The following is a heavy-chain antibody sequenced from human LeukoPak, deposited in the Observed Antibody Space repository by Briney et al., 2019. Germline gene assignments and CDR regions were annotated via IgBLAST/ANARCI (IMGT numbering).Heavy chain of an antibody. J-gene: IGHJ5*02. V-gene: IGHV4-4*07. CDR1: GGSISSDY. Sequence: PSETLSLTCTVSGGSISSDYWSWIRQPAGKGLEWIGRIYTSGSANYNPPLKSRVTISIDTSKNQFSLKMSSVTAADTAVYYCARRRDSGYSPGDWFDPWGQGTLVTVSS. CDR2: IYTSGSA. D-gene: IGHD3-22*01. CDR3: ARRRDSGYSPGDWFDP.